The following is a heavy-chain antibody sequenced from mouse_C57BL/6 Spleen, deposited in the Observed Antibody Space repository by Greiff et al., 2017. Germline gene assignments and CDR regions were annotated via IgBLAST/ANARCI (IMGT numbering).Heavy chain of an antibody. J-gene: IGHJ4*01. V-gene: IGHV1-81*01. CDR1: GYTFTSYG. D-gene: IGHD2-1*01. Sequence: VQLQQSGAELARPGASVKLSCKASGYTFTSYGISWVKQRTGQGLEWIGEIYPRSGNTYYNEKFKGKATLTADKSSSTAYMELRSLTSEGSAVYFCARYGANYRDAMDYWGQGTSGTVSS. CDR2: IYPRSGNT. CDR3: ARYGANYRDAMDY.